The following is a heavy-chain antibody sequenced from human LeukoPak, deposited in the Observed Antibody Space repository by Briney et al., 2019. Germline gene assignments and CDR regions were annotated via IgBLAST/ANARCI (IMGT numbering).Heavy chain of an antibody. CDR2: ISYDGSHR. CDR1: GFTFSSYG. Sequence: GGSLRLSCAASGFTFSSYGMHWVRQAPGKGLEWVAVISYDGSHRFYADSVKGRFTISRDNSKNTLYLQMSSLRAEDTAVYYCAKDHDSSDPYYYFYGMDVWGQGTTVTVSS. D-gene: IGHD3-22*01. J-gene: IGHJ6*02. CDR3: AKDHDSSDPYYYFYGMDV. V-gene: IGHV3-30*18.